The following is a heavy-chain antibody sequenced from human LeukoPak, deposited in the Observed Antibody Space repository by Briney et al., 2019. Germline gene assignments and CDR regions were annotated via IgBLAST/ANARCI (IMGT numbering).Heavy chain of an antibody. D-gene: IGHD6-13*01. CDR3: ARGLGRQQLVSPFDY. CDR2: IYHSGTI. Sequence: PSETLSLTCTVSGYSISSGYYWGWIRQPPGKGLEWLASIYHSGTIYYNPSLKSRVTISVDTSKNQFSLKLTSVTAADTAVYYCARGLGRQQLVSPFDYWGRGTLVTVSS. V-gene: IGHV4-38-2*02. CDR1: GYSISSGYY. J-gene: IGHJ4*02.